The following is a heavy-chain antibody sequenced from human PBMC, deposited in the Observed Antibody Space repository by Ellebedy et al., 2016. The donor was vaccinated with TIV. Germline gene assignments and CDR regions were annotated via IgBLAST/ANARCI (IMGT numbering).Heavy chain of an antibody. J-gene: IGHJ4*02. Sequence: PGGSLRLSCAASGFAFRPFAMHWVRQAPGKGLEWVAGISGGYDSTYYADSVKGRLTVSRDTSKNTLYLRLNSLTAEDTAMYYCAKGGGWFYYFDYWGQGALVTVSS. V-gene: IGHV3-23*01. CDR2: ISGGYDST. D-gene: IGHD6-19*01. CDR1: GFAFRPFA. CDR3: AKGGGWFYYFDY.